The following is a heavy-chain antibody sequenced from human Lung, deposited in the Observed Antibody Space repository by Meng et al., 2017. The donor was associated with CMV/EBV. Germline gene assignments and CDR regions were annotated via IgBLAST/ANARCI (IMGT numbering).Heavy chain of an antibody. CDR3: ARGRAQIGWFDP. D-gene: IGHD3-16*01. CDR1: GGSTNSYY. J-gene: IGHJ5*02. Sequence: GSLRLYXTVSGGSTNSYYWTWIRQAPGKGLEWIGYVFYTGTTKYNPSLKSRVTMSLDTSKSHFSLKLTSVTAADTAIYYCARGRAQIGWFDPWGQGTLVTFSS. V-gene: IGHV4-59*01. CDR2: VFYTGTT.